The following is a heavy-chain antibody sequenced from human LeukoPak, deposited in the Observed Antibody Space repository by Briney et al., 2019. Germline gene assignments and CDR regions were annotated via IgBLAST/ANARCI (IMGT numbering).Heavy chain of an antibody. Sequence: PGGSLRLSCAASGFTFSSYAMSWVRQAPGKGLEWVSAISGSGGSTYYADSVKGRFTISRDNSKNTLYLQMNSLRAEDTAVYYCAKVLLWFGELPYHFDYWGQGTLVTVSS. CDR2: ISGSGGST. CDR3: AKVLLWFGELPYHFDY. J-gene: IGHJ4*02. D-gene: IGHD3-10*01. CDR1: GFTFSSYA. V-gene: IGHV3-23*01.